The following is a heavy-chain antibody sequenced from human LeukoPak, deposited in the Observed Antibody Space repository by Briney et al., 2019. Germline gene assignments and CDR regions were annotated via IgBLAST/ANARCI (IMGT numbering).Heavy chain of an antibody. V-gene: IGHV1-46*01. J-gene: IGHJ5*02. Sequence: ASVKVSCKASGYSFTSYYMHWVRQARGQGLEWMGMINPSVGSTSYAQKFLGRVTMTRDMSTTTVYMELSSLRYEDTAVYYCARDNSVRDEAWWFSPWGQGTLVTVSS. CDR3: ARDNSVRDEAWWFSP. D-gene: IGHD5-24*01. CDR2: INPSVGST. CDR1: GYSFTSYY.